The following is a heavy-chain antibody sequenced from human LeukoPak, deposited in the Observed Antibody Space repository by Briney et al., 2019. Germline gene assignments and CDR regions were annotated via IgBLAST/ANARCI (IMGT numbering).Heavy chain of an antibody. Sequence: GGSLRLSCAACGFNFSSYSMNWVRQAPGKGLEWVSSLSSSSYIYYADSVKGRFTISRDSAKNSLYLQMNSLRAEDTALYYCAKTSNYYDSSGYYRYFDYWGQGTLVTVSS. D-gene: IGHD3-22*01. J-gene: IGHJ4*02. CDR1: GFNFSSYS. CDR3: AKTSNYYDSSGYYRYFDY. V-gene: IGHV3-21*04. CDR2: LSSSSYI.